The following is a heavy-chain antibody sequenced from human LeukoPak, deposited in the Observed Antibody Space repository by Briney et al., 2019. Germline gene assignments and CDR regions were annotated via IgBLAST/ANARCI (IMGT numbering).Heavy chain of an antibody. D-gene: IGHD3-10*01. Sequence: GGSLRLSCAASGFTFSSYSMNCVRQAPGKGLEWVSSISSSSSYIYYADSVKGRFTISRDNSKNTLYLQMHSLRAEDTAVYYCAKDSDYCGSGSYYGYWGQGTLVTVSS. CDR1: GFTFSSYS. CDR3: AKDSDYCGSGSYYGY. V-gene: IGHV3-21*04. J-gene: IGHJ4*02. CDR2: ISSSSSYI.